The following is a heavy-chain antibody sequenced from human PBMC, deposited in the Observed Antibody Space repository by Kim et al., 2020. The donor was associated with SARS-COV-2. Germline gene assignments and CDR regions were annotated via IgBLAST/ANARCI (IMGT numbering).Heavy chain of an antibody. D-gene: IGHD3-10*01. J-gene: IGHJ6*02. CDR2: ISYDGSNK. CDR1: GFTFSSYG. CDR3: AKESGSGSYYAWTYYYYGMDV. V-gene: IGHV3-30*18. Sequence: GESLNISCAASGFTFSSYGMHWVRQAPGKGLEWVAVISYDGSNKYYADSVKGRFTISRDNSKNTLYLQMNSLRAEDTAVYYCAKESGSGSYYAWTYYYYGMDVWGQGTTVTVSS.